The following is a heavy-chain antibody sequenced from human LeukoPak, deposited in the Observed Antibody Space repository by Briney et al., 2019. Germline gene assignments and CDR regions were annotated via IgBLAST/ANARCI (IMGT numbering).Heavy chain of an antibody. D-gene: IGHD1-1*01. CDR2: IYYSGST. CDR1: GGSISSSSYY. J-gene: IGHJ6*03. V-gene: IGHV4-39*07. CDR3: AREQQYYYYYYMDV. Sequence: PSETLSLTYTVSGGSISSSSYYWGWIRQPPGQGLEWIGTIYYSGSTYYNPSLKSRVTISVDTSKNQFSLKLSSVTAADTAVYYCAREQQYYYYYYMDVWGKGTTVTVSS.